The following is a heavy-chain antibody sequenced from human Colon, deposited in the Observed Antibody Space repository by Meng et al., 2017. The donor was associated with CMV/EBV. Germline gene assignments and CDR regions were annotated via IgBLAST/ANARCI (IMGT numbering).Heavy chain of an antibody. CDR3: AKAPGGNDGYDYFDQ. D-gene: IGHD5-12*01. V-gene: IGHV3-66*02. CDR1: GFSVTDTY. CDR2: IYRGDAT. J-gene: IGHJ4*01. Sequence: GESLKISCAASGFSVTDTYMSWVRQSPGKGLEWVSVIYRGDATHYADSVKGRFTISRDNSKNTLFLQMSSLRTGDSAVYYCAKAPGGNDGYDYFDQWGHGTRVTVSS.